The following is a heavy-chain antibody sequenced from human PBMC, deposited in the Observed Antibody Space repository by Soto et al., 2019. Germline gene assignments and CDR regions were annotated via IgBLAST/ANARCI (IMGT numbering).Heavy chain of an antibody. CDR3: ARARMYYDILTGQNYYYYYGMDV. V-gene: IGHV1-2*02. J-gene: IGHJ6*02. Sequence: ASVKVSCKASGYTFTGYYMHWVRQAPGQGLEWMGWINPNSGGTNYAQKFHGRVTMTRDTSISTAYMELSRLRSDDTAVYYCARARMYYDILTGQNYYYYYGMDVWGQGTTVTVSS. CDR1: GYTFTGYY. CDR2: INPNSGGT. D-gene: IGHD3-9*01.